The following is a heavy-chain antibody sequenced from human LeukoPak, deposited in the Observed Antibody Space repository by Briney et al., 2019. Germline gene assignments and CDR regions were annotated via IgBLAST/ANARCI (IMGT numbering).Heavy chain of an antibody. J-gene: IGHJ6*02. Sequence: GRSLRLSCAASGFTFSSYGMHWVRQAPGKGLEWVAVISYDGSNKYYADSVKGRFTISRDNSKNTLYLQMNSLRAEDTAVYYCAKDRAYDSSGYYYYYYGMDVWGQGTTVTVSS. CDR2: ISYDGSNK. D-gene: IGHD3-22*01. V-gene: IGHV3-30*18. CDR1: GFTFSSYG. CDR3: AKDRAYDSSGYYYYYYGMDV.